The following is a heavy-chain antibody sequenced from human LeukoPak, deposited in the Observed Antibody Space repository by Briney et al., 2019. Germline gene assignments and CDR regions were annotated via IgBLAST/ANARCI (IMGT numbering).Heavy chain of an antibody. CDR1: GYTFTGYY. CDR3: ARDSYDSYFDY. J-gene: IGHJ4*02. CDR2: INPNSGGT. V-gene: IGHV1-2*06. D-gene: IGHD3-22*01. Sequence: ASVTVSCTASGYTFTGYYMHWVRQAPGQRLEWMGRINPNSGGTNYAQKFQGRVTMTRDTSISTAYMELSRLRSDDTAVYYCARDSYDSYFDYWGQGTLVTVSS.